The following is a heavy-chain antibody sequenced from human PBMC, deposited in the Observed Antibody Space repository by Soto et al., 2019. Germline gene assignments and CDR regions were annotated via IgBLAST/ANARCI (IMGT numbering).Heavy chain of an antibody. CDR2: ISASGGRT. Sequence: GGSLRLSCSASGFTFNTYAMSWVRQAPGRRLEWVSTISASGGRTYYADSVKGRFTVSRDNSQNTLRLDMDSLRAEDTALYYCAKDHLPVGDYYYGVDVWGQGTTVTVSS. J-gene: IGHJ6*02. CDR1: GFTFNTYA. V-gene: IGHV3-23*01. CDR3: AKDHLPVGDYYYGVDV. D-gene: IGHD1-26*01.